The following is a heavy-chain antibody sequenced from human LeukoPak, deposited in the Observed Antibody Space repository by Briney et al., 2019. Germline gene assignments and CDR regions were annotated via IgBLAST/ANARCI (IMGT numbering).Heavy chain of an antibody. V-gene: IGHV3-48*02. J-gene: IGHJ4*02. CDR1: GLTFSSYS. CDR3: ARGAAALDY. Sequence: GGSLRLSCAASGLTFSSYSMNWVRQAPGKGLEWVSYISIGSTTIYYADSVKGRFTISRDNAKNSLYLQMNSLIDEDTAVYYCARGAAALDYWGQGTLVTVSS. D-gene: IGHD6-13*01. CDR2: ISIGSTTI.